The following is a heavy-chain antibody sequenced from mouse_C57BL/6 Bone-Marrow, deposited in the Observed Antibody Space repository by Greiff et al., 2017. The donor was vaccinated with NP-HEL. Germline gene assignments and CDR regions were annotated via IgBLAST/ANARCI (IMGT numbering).Heavy chain of an antibody. J-gene: IGHJ3*01. Sequence: EVNVVESGGGLVKPGGSLKLSCAASGFTFSSYAMSWVRQTPEKRLEWVATISDGGSYTYYPDNVKGRFTISRDNAKNNLYLQMSHLKSEDTAMYYCARDLIYDGFAYWGQGTLVTVSA. CDR2: ISDGGSYT. V-gene: IGHV5-4*01. D-gene: IGHD2-3*01. CDR3: ARDLIYDGFAY. CDR1: GFTFSSYA.